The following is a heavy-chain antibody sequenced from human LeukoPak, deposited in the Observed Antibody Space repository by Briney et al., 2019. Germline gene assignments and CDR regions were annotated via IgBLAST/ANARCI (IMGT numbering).Heavy chain of an antibody. V-gene: IGHV4-34*01. Sequence: SETLSLTCAVYGGSFSGYYWSWIRQPPGKGLEWIGEINHSGSTNYNPSLKSRVTISVGTSKNQFSLKLSSVTAADTAVYYCARSSIYYDSSGYRIWGQGTLVTVSS. D-gene: IGHD3-22*01. CDR3: ARSSIYYDSSGYRI. CDR2: INHSGST. CDR1: GGSFSGYY. J-gene: IGHJ4*02.